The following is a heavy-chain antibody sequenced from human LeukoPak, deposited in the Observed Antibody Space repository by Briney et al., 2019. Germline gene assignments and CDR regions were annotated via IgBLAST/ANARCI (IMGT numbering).Heavy chain of an antibody. CDR1: GGTFSSYA. V-gene: IGHV1-69*13. CDR3: ARVIQLPNEYFQH. CDR2: IIPIFGTA. D-gene: IGHD2-2*01. Sequence: ASVTVSCKASGGTFSSYAISWVRQAPGQGLEWMGGIIPIFGTANYAQKFQGRVTITADESTSTAYMELSSLRSEGTAVFYCARVIQLPNEYFQHWGQGTLVTVSS. J-gene: IGHJ1*01.